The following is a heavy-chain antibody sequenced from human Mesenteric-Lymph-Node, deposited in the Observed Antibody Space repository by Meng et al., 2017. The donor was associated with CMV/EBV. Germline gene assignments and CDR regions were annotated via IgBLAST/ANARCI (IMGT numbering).Heavy chain of an antibody. Sequence: GESLKISCAASGFTFTNYGMHWVRQPPGKGLQWVAFIRFDGTNTFYADSVKGRFTISRDTSKTTMYLQMSSLRADDTAVYYCAKDHWRLAAAGSHFDYWGQGTLVTVSS. J-gene: IGHJ4*02. D-gene: IGHD6-13*01. CDR2: IRFDGTNT. CDR3: AKDHWRLAAAGSHFDY. CDR1: GFTFTNYG. V-gene: IGHV3-30*02.